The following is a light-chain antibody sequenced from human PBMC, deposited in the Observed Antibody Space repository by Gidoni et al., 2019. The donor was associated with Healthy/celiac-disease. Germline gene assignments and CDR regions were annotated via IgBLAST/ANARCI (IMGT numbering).Light chain of an antibody. CDR3: MQALQTPYT. J-gene: IGKJ2*01. CDR1: QSLLHSNGYNY. Sequence: ILMTQSPSSLPVTPAAPASISCRSSQSLLHSNGYNYLDWYLQNPGQSPQLLIYLGSNRASGVPDRFSGSGAGTDFTLKISRVEAEDVGVYYCMQALQTPYTFGQGTKLEIK. V-gene: IGKV2-28*01. CDR2: LGS.